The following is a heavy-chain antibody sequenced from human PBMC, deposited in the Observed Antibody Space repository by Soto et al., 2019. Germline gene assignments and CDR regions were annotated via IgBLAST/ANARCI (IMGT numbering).Heavy chain of an antibody. V-gene: IGHV4-38-2*01. J-gene: IGHJ6*02. CDR1: GYSISSGYY. Sequence: SENLSLTCAVSGYSISSGYYWGWIRQPPGKGLEWIGNIHHSGTTYYNPSLKSRVTISIDRSKNQFSLKLTSVTAADTAVYYCARAGDTMVRGVIIMNYYGMDVWGQATTLT. CDR3: ARAGDTMVRGVIIMNYYGMDV. CDR2: IHHSGTT. D-gene: IGHD3-10*01.